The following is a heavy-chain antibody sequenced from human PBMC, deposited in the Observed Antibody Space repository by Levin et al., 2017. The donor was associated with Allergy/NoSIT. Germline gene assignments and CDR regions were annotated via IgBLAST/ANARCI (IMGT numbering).Heavy chain of an antibody. V-gene: IGHV3-11*01. CDR2: ISNSGSII. CDR3: ARFRTISEARGTDV. D-gene: IGHD3-3*01. Sequence: PGGSLRLSCAASGFTFSDYYMSWIRQAPGEGLEWVSYISNSGSIIYYADSVKGRFTISRDNAKKSLFLQMNSLRAEDTAVYYFARFRTISEARGTDVWGQGTTVSVSS. CDR1: GFTFSDYY. J-gene: IGHJ6*02.